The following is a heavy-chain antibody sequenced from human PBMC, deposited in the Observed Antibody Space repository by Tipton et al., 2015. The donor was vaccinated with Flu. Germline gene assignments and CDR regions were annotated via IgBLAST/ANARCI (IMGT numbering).Heavy chain of an antibody. Sequence: LVKPTQTLTLTCTFSGFSLTTRGLGVGWIRQPPGKALEWLALIYWDDDKRYSPSLRSRLTITKDTSRNQVVLTVTNMVPADTATYYCVRRGLWYGEAPSAFDYWGQGTLATVSS. CDR3: VRRGLWYGEAPSAFDY. D-gene: IGHD3-10*01. J-gene: IGHJ4*02. CDR2: IYWDDDK. V-gene: IGHV2-5*02. CDR1: GFSLTTRGLG.